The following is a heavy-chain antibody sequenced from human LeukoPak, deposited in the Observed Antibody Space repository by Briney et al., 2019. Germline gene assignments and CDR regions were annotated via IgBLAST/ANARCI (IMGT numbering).Heavy chain of an antibody. D-gene: IGHD6-13*01. CDR3: ARRGAAAGAFDI. CDR1: GGSISSGDYY. V-gene: IGHV4-30-4*08. J-gene: IGHJ3*02. Sequence: SETLSLTCTVSGGSISSGDYYWSWIRQPPGKGLEWIGYIYYSGSTYYNPSLKSRVTISVDTSKNQFSLKLSSVTAADTAVYYCARRGAAAGAFDIWGQGTMVTVS. CDR2: IYYSGST.